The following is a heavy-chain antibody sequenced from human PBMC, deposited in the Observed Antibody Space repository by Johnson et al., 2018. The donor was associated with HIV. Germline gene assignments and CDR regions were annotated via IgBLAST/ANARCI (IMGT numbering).Heavy chain of an antibody. CDR3: AKDHVKVVNDAFDI. Sequence: QVLESGGGLVQPGGSLRLSCAASGFTFSSYAMNCVRQAPGNGLELVGQVNPNGGSPYLIDSGEDRFNTSRDNAKNTLYLQMNSLRAEDTAVYYCAKDHVKVVNDAFDIWGQGTMVTVSS. D-gene: IGHD3-22*01. CDR2: VNPNGGSP. J-gene: IGHJ3*02. CDR1: GFTFSSYA. V-gene: IGHV3-25*04.